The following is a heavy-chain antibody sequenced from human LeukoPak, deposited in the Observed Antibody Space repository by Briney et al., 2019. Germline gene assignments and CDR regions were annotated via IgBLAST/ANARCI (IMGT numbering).Heavy chain of an antibody. V-gene: IGHV3-23*01. J-gene: IGHJ4*02. CDR1: GFTVNSYA. Sequence: GGSLRLSCAASGFTVNSYAMTWVRQASGKGLEWVSGILQSGGDRYYSDSVKGRFTVSRDNSKNTLYLQMNSLRVDDTAIYYCAKDTVRGDGYWEFDYWGQGTLVTVSS. CDR3: AKDTVRGDGYWEFDY. D-gene: IGHD5-24*01. CDR2: ILQSGGDR.